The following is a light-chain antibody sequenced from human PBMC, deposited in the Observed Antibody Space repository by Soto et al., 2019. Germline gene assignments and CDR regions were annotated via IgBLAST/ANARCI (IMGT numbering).Light chain of an antibody. CDR1: QSVSTR. Sequence: DIQMTQSPSSLSASVGDRVTIICRASQSVSTRLAWYQQKPGKAPKVLIYDASSWAGGVPSRFTGSGSGTEFSLTISSLQPEDFATYYCQQYNAYPWTFGQGTKVDNK. CDR2: DAS. CDR3: QQYNAYPWT. J-gene: IGKJ1*01. V-gene: IGKV1-5*02.